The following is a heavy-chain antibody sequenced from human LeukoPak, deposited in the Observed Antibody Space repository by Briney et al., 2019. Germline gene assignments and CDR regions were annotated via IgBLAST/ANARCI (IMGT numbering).Heavy chain of an antibody. CDR1: GFTFSSYG. V-gene: IGHV3-33*01. CDR3: ARDRSGYDSYGMDV. CDR2: ICYDGSNK. Sequence: GGTLRLSCAASGFTFSSYGMHWVRQAPGKGLEWVAVICYDGSNKYYADSVKGRFTISRENTKKMLYMKRNSLTAEDTAVYYCARDRSGYDSYGMDVWGQGTTGTVSS. D-gene: IGHD5-12*01. J-gene: IGHJ6*02.